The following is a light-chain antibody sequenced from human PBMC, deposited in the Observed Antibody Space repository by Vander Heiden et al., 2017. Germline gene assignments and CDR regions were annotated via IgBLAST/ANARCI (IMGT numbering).Light chain of an antibody. V-gene: IGKV3-15*01. CDR1: QSVSSN. CDR2: GAS. CDR3: QQYNNWPLT. Sequence: EIVMTQSPATQAANPGGKATLACRANQSVSSNLAWYQQKPGQAPKFLIYGASTRATDFPGRFSGSGSGTDFTLTISSLLSEDFAVYYCQQYNNWPLTFGGGTKVEIK. J-gene: IGKJ4*01.